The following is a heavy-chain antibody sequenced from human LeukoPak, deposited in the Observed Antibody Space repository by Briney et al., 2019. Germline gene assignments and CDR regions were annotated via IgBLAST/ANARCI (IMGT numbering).Heavy chain of an antibody. J-gene: IGHJ4*02. CDR3: ARDTYQPGRIDS. CDR2: INDVSADI. V-gene: IGHV3-21*05. D-gene: IGHD1-14*01. CDR1: EFTFSLYA. Sequence: GGSLRLCCAASEFTFSLYAMNWVRQAPGKGLEWISYINDVSADIHYADSVKGRFTISRDNAKNTLYLQMSSLRAEDTAVYYCARDTYQPGRIDSWGQGTLVIVSS.